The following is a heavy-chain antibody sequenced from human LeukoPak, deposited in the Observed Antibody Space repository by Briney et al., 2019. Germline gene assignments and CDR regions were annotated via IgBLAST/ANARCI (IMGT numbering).Heavy chain of an antibody. D-gene: IGHD4-17*01. CDR1: GFTFDDYA. Sequence: HSGRSLRLSCSASGFTFDDYAVSWFRQAPGKGLEWVGFIRSKAFGGTPEYAASVRGRFTISRDDYKSIAYLQMNSLKTEDTAVYYCTRNTVTVHFDYWSQGTLVTVSS. CDR3: TRNTVTVHFDY. CDR2: IRSKAFGGTP. V-gene: IGHV3-49*03. J-gene: IGHJ4*02.